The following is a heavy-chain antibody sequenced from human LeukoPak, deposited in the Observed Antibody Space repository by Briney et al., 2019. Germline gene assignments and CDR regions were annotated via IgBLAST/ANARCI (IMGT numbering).Heavy chain of an antibody. V-gene: IGHV1-2*02. J-gene: IGHJ4*02. CDR3: ARDSVVVRGVRGNRMRE. CDR1: GGAFSNYA. D-gene: IGHD3-10*01. CDR2: INPNSGGT. Sequence: ASVKVSCKASGGAFSNYATSWVRQAPGQGLEWMGWINPNSGGTNYAQKFQGRVTMTRDTSISTAYMELSRLRSDDTAVYYCARDSVVVRGVRGNRMREWGQGTLVTVSS.